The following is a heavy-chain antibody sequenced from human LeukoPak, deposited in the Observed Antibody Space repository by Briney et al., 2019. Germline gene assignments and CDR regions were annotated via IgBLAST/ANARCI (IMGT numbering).Heavy chain of an antibody. CDR2: INHSGST. Sequence: SETLALTCAVYGGSFSGDYWSWIRQPPGKGLEWIGEINHSGSTNYNPSLKSRVTISVDTSKNQFSLKLSSVTAADTAVYYCARSYAHDYWGQGTLVTVSS. J-gene: IGHJ4*02. CDR1: GGSFSGDY. D-gene: IGHD2-2*01. CDR3: ARSYAHDY. V-gene: IGHV4-34*01.